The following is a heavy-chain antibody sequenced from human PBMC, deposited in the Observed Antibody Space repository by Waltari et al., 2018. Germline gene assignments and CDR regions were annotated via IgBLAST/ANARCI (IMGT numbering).Heavy chain of an antibody. J-gene: IGHJ4*02. D-gene: IGHD4-17*01. V-gene: IGHV3-33*01. CDR3: AREAYGGNSGLSFDY. CDR2: IWYDGSNK. CDR1: GLTSSSYG. Sequence: QVQLVESGGGVVEPGRALRLSCAAAGLTSSSYGMHVVRQAPGKGLEWVAVIWYDGSNKCCADSVKGRFTISRDNSKNTLYLQMNSLRAEDTAVYYCAREAYGGNSGLSFDYWGQGTLVTVSS.